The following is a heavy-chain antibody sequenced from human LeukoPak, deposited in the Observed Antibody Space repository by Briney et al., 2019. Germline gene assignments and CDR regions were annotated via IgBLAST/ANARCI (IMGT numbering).Heavy chain of an antibody. V-gene: IGHV4-59*12. CDR1: GGSISRYY. J-gene: IGHJ4*02. CDR2: IYYCGST. Sequence: SETLSLTCSVSGGSISRYYWSWIRQPPGKGLEWIGYIYYCGSTHYHPSLNSRVTISVDTSKNQFSLKLSSVTAADTAVYYCAREASGYSYAPGLDYWGQGTLVTVSS. D-gene: IGHD5-18*01. CDR3: AREASGYSYAPGLDY.